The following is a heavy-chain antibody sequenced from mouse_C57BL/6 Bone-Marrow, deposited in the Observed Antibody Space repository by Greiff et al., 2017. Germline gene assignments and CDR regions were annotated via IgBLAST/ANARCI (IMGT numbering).Heavy chain of an antibody. CDR3: ARVAYGFYAMDY. D-gene: IGHD2-2*01. V-gene: IGHV5-4*01. CDR2: ISDGGSYT. Sequence: VQLQQSGGGLVKPGGSLKLSCAASGFTFSSYAMSWVRQTPEKRLEWVATISDGGSYTYYPDNVKGRFTISRDNAKNNLYLQMSHLKSEDTAMYYCARVAYGFYAMDYWGQGTSVTVSS. J-gene: IGHJ4*01. CDR1: GFTFSSYA.